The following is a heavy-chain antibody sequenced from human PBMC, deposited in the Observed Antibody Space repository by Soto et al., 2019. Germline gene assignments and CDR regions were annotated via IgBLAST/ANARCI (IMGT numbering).Heavy chain of an antibody. V-gene: IGHV4-59*01. CDR2: IYYSGST. CDR3: ARNIDSSPRSYLAY. CDR1: GVSISSYY. Sequence: SETLSLTCTVSGVSISSYYWSWIRQPPGKGLEWIGYIYYSGSTNYNPSLKSRVTISVDTSKNQFSLKLSSVTAADTAVYYCARNIDSSPRSYLAYPAQRTPVPVSS. J-gene: IGHJ4*02. D-gene: IGHD6-13*01.